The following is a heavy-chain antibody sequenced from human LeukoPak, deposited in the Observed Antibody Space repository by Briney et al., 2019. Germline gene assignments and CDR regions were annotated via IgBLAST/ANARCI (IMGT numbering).Heavy chain of an antibody. V-gene: IGHV1-46*01. Sequence: GASVKVSCKASGYTFTSYYMHWVRQAPGQGLEWMGVINPSGGSTSYAQKFQGRVTITRDTSASTAYMELSSLRSEDTAVYYCARAFYDSSGPDYYYMDVWGKGTTVTVSS. D-gene: IGHD3-22*01. CDR2: INPSGGST. CDR3: ARAFYDSSGPDYYYMDV. J-gene: IGHJ6*03. CDR1: GYTFTSYY.